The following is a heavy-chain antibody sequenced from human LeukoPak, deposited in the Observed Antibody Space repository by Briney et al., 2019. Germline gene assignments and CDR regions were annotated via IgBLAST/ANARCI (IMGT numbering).Heavy chain of an antibody. CDR2: IYYSGST. CDR3: ERAGRTDGYKSYFDY. CDR1: GGSISSYY. D-gene: IGHD5-24*01. V-gene: IGHV4-59*01. Sequence: SETLSLTCTVSGGSISSYYWNWIRQPPGKGLEWIGYIYYSGSTNYNPSLKSRVTISVDTSKNQFSLTLSSVTAADTAVYYCERAGRTDGYKSYFDYWGQGTLVTVSS. J-gene: IGHJ4*02.